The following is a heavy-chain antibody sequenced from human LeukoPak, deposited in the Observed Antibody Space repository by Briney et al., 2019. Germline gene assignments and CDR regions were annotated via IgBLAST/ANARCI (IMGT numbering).Heavy chain of an antibody. D-gene: IGHD4-11*01. CDR1: GGSISSGGYY. Sequence: SQTLSLTCTVSGGSISSGGYYWSWIRQHPGKGLEWIGYIHHSGSTHYNPSLKSRVTISVDVSKNQFSLKLSSVTAADTAVYYCARLDSSSYGALGWFDPWGQGSLVTVSS. CDR2: IHHSGST. J-gene: IGHJ5*02. CDR3: ARLDSSSYGALGWFDP. V-gene: IGHV4-31*03.